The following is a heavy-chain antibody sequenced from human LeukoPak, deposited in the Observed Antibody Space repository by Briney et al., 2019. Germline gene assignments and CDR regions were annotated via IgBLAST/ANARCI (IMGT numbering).Heavy chain of an antibody. CDR3: ARRDHGDTSDAFVI. J-gene: IGHJ3*02. V-gene: IGHV3-30-3*01. CDR2: ISYDGSNK. D-gene: IGHD4-17*01. Sequence: GGSLRLSCAASGFTFSSYAMHWVRQAPGKGLEWVAVISYDGSNKYYADSVKGRFTISRDNSKNTLYLQMNSLRAEDTAVYYCARRDHGDTSDAFVIWGQGTMVTVSS. CDR1: GFTFSSYA.